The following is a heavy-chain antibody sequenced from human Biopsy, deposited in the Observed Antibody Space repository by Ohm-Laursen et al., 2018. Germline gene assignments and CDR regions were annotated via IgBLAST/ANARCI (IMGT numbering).Heavy chain of an antibody. Sequence: GTLSLTWTVSGDSVSSGSLYWTWIRQPPGQGLEYIGYIYDRGSTANYNPSLESRVTMSVDMPKNQFSLKLSSVTAADTAIYYCARGMRSSGWPYFDSWGQGTLVTVSS. V-gene: IGHV4-61*01. CDR2: IYDRGSTA. D-gene: IGHD6-19*01. CDR1: GDSVSSGSLY. J-gene: IGHJ4*02. CDR3: ARGMRSSGWPYFDS.